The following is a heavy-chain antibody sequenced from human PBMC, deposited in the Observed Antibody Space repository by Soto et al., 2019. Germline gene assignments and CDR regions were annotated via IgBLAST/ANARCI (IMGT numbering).Heavy chain of an antibody. V-gene: IGHV1-8*01. CDR2: MNPNSGNT. D-gene: IGHD4-4*01. J-gene: IGHJ6*02. Sequence: QVQLVQSGAEVKKPGASVKVSCKASGYTFTSYDINWVRQATGQGLEWMGWMNPNSGNTGYEQKFQGRVTITRNTCISTAYMELSSRRYEDTAVYYCARAFSNYDADYYYCIDVGGQGTTVTVSS. CDR3: ARAFSNYDADYYYCIDV. CDR1: GYTFTSYD.